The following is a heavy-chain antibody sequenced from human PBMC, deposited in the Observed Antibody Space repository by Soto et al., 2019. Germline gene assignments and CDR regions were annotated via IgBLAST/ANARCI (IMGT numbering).Heavy chain of an antibody. J-gene: IGHJ4*02. D-gene: IGHD3-9*01. Sequence: ETLSLTCTISGGSISVYYWSLIRQSPGQGLEWIGYIYDSGSPYYNPSLKTRVTISADTSKNQISLKLTSATAADTAVYFCARGVGSSPPRYWGRGTLVTVSS. V-gene: IGHV4-59*01. CDR2: IYDSGSP. CDR1: GGSISVYY. CDR3: ARGVGSSPPRY.